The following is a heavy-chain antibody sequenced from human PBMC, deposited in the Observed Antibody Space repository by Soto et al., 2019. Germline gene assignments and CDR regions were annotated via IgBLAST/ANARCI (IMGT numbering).Heavy chain of an antibody. CDR1: GYTFSSHG. CDR2: VSGDNGNT. CDR3: ERDLGYFRSGTCPREWFDH. J-gene: IGHJ5*02. Sequence: QGQLVQSGAEVKKPGTSVKVSCTASGYTFSSHGISWVRQAPGQGLQWIGWVSGDNGNTNYAQSLQGRVTMTTDTSTSRGHMGLGCLRTDQPAVYDCERDLGYFRSGTCPREWFDHWGQGTLVIVSS. V-gene: IGHV1-18*01. D-gene: IGHD1-26*01.